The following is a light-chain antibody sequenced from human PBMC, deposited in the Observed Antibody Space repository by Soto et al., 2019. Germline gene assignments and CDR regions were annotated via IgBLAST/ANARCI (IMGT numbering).Light chain of an antibody. CDR3: QQYYDWPIT. J-gene: IGKJ1*01. V-gene: IGKV3D-15*01. CDR1: QSVSSSY. CDR2: GAS. Sequence: EKVLTRSPANLSIYPGERATLSCRASQSVSSSYLAWYQQKPGQAPRLLIYGASSRATGIPDRFTGSGSGTEFTLTLSSLHSEDFAVYYCQQYYDWPITFGQGTKVDIK.